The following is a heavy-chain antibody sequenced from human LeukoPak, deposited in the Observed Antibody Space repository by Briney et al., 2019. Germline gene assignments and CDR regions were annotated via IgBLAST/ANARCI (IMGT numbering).Heavy chain of an antibody. D-gene: IGHD4-17*01. V-gene: IGHV3-30*03. CDR3: ARGGFVMTTADFDY. Sequence: GGSLRLSCAASGFTFSSYGMHWVRQAPGKGLEWVAVISYDGSNTYYADSVKGRFTISRDNSKNTLYLQMNSLRAEDTAVYYCARGGFVMTTADFDYWGQGTLVTVSS. J-gene: IGHJ4*02. CDR2: ISYDGSNT. CDR1: GFTFSSYG.